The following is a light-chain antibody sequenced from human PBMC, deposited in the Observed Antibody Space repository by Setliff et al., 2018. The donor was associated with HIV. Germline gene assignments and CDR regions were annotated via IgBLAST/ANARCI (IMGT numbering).Light chain of an antibody. CDR2: WAS. J-gene: IGKJ2*01. CDR3: QQYFDAPYT. V-gene: IGKV4-1*01. Sequence: DIVVTQSPDSLAASLGERATISCKSSQSVLYSSNNANYLTWFQQKAGQPPKVLIYWASTRASGVPDRFSGSGSGTDFTLTISRLQAEDVAVYYCQQYFDAPYTVGQGTKVDIK. CDR1: QSVLYSSNNANY.